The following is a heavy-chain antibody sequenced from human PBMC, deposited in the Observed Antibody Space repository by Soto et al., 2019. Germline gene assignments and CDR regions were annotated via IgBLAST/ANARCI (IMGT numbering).Heavy chain of an antibody. D-gene: IGHD3-22*01. CDR3: TTGHYYDSSGYYYYYYYGMDV. CDR1: GFTFSNAW. J-gene: IGHJ6*02. CDR2: IKSKTDGGTT. Sequence: GGSLRLSCAASGFTFSNAWMNWVRQAPGKGPEWVGRIKSKTDGGTTDYAAPVKGRFTISRDDSKNTLYLQMNSLKTEDTAVYYCTTGHYYDSSGYYYYYYYGMDVWGQGTTVTVSS. V-gene: IGHV3-15*07.